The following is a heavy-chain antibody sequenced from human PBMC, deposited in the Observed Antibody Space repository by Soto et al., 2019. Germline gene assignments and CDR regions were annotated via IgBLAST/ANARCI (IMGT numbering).Heavy chain of an antibody. V-gene: IGHV3-23*01. CDR3: AIDLKSRGPTVPPYYFDY. CDR2: IGGGGDSK. D-gene: IGHD4-17*01. CDR1: GFTFRSSP. Sequence: GGSLRLSCAVSGFTFRSSPMSWVRRAPGKGLEWVSGIGGGGDSKYYVDSVKGRFTVSRDNSKNTLYLQMNSLGAEDTAVYYCAIDLKSRGPTVPPYYFDYWGQGALVTVSS. J-gene: IGHJ4*02.